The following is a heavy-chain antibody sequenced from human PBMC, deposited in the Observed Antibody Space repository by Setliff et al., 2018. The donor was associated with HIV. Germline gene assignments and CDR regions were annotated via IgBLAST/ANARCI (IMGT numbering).Heavy chain of an antibody. CDR2: IYHSGST. CDR1: GGSISSRNW. Sequence: PSETLSLTCAVSGGSISSRNWWSWVRQPPGKGLEWIGEIYHSGSTNYNPSLKSRVTISVDKSKNQFSLMLDSVTAADTAVYYCARARGPEGYFDSWGQGTLVTVSS. CDR3: ARARGPEGYFDS. D-gene: IGHD3-10*01. J-gene: IGHJ4*02. V-gene: IGHV4-4*02.